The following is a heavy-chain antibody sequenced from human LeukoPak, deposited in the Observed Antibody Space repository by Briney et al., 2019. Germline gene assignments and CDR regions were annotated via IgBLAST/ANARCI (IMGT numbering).Heavy chain of an antibody. Sequence: PGGSLRLSCAASGFTFSGSAMHWVRQAPGKGLEWVAVISYDGSNKYYADSVKGRFTISRDNSKNTLYLQMNSLRAEDTAVYYCARAASQMSYYYGSGLWRQGTLVTVSS. D-gene: IGHD3-10*01. V-gene: IGHV3-30*04. CDR2: ISYDGSNK. CDR1: GFTFSGSA. J-gene: IGHJ4*02. CDR3: ARAASQMSYYYGSGL.